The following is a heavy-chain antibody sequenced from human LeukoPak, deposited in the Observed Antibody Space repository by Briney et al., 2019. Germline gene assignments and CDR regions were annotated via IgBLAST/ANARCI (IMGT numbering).Heavy chain of an antibody. CDR3: ARFWYSSGWFDP. J-gene: IGHJ5*02. D-gene: IGHD6-19*01. V-gene: IGHV1-2*02. CDR1: GYTFTGYY. Sequence: ASVKVSCKASGYTFTGYYMHWVRQAPGQGLEWMGWINPNSGGTNYAQKFQGRVTMTRDTSISTAYMELSRLRSDDTAVYYCARFWYSSGWFDPWGQGTLVTVSS. CDR2: INPNSGGT.